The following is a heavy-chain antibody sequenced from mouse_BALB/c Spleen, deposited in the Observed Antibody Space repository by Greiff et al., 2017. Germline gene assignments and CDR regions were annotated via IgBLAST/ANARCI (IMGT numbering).Heavy chain of an antibody. V-gene: IGHV7-1*02. CDR3: ARGPYGNYHWYFDV. J-gene: IGHJ1*01. Sequence: EVKLVESGGGLVQPGGSLRLSCATSGSTFSDFYMEWVRQPPGKRLEWIAASRNKANDYTTEYSASVKGRFIVSRDTSQSILYLQMNALRAEDTAIYYCARGPYGNYHWYFDVWGAGTTVTVSS. CDR1: GSTFSDFY. D-gene: IGHD2-1*01. CDR2: SRNKANDYTT.